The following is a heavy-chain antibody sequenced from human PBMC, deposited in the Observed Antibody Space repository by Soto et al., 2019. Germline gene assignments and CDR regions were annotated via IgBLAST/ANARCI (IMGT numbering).Heavy chain of an antibody. CDR2: ISSNGGST. V-gene: IGHV3-64D*06. J-gene: IGHJ4*02. CDR3: VKDRDGYCSGGSCYDFDY. CDR1: GFTFSSYA. D-gene: IGHD2-15*01. Sequence: WWSLRLSCSASGFTFSSYAMHWFRQAPGKGLEYVSAISSNGGSTYYADSVKGRFTISRDNSKNTLYLQMSSLRAEDTAVYYCVKDRDGYCSGGSCYDFDYWGQGTLVTVSS.